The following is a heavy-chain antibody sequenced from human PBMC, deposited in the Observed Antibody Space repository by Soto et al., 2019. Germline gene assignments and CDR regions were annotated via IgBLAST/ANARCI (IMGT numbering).Heavy chain of an antibody. J-gene: IGHJ3*01. V-gene: IGHV3-53*01. CDR3: ATRPLLPGAP. Sequence: EVQLVESGGGLIQPGGSLRLSCAASGFTFSSNDMNWVRQAPGKGLEWVSLIYSSGSTYYADSVKGRFTISRDKSMYTLYLQMGIPRAEDTAVYYCATRPLLPGAPWGQGTMVTVSS. CDR1: GFTFSSND. CDR2: IYSSGST. D-gene: IGHD3-22*01.